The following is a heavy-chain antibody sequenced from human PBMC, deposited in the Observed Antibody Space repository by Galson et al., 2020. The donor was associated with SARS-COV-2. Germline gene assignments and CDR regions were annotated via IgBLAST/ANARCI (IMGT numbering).Heavy chain of an antibody. CDR1: GYTFTSYY. D-gene: IGHD3-3*01. J-gene: IGHJ6*02. Sequence: ASVKVSCKASGYTFTSYYMHWVRQAPGQGLEWMGIINPTGGSTSYTQKFQGRITMTRDTSTSTVYMELRSLRSEDTAVYYCARERIFGVVTNYYYGMDVWGQGTTVTVSS. CDR2: INPTGGST. V-gene: IGHV1-46*03. CDR3: ARERIFGVVTNYYYGMDV.